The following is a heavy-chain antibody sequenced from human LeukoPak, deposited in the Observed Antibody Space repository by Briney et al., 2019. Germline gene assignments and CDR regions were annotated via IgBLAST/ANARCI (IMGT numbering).Heavy chain of an antibody. D-gene: IGHD3-22*01. V-gene: IGHV3-23*01. J-gene: IGHJ4*02. CDR3: AKDRGVGGYYYYY. CDR1: GFTFSSYG. Sequence: GGTLRLSCAASGFTFSSYGMSWVRQAPGKGLEWVSSISNSGGSTYHADSVKGRFTISRDNSKNTLYLQMNSLRAEDTAVYYCAKDRGVGGYYYYYWGQGTLVTVSS. CDR2: ISNSGGST.